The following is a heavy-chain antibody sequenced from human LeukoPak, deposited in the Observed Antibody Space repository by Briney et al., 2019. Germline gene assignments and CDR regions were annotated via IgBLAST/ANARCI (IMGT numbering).Heavy chain of an antibody. V-gene: IGHV1-18*01. CDR2: ISAYNGNT. D-gene: IGHD3-10*01. Sequence: ASVKVSCKASGYAFTIYGISWVRQAPGQGLEWMGWISAYNGNTNYAQKLQGRVTMTTDTSTSTAYMELRSLRSDDTAVYYCARDGGSGYYYYMDVWGKGTTVTVSS. J-gene: IGHJ6*03. CDR3: ARDGGSGYYYYMDV. CDR1: GYAFTIYG.